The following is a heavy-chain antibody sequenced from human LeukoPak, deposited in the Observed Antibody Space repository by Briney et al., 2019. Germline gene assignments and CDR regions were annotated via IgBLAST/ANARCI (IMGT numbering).Heavy chain of an antibody. V-gene: IGHV3-30*18. J-gene: IGHJ5*02. CDR3: AKDAGWFGVNWFDP. D-gene: IGHD3-3*01. CDR2: ISYDGSNK. CDR1: GFTFSSYG. Sequence: GGSLRLSCAASGFTFSSYGMHWVRQAPGKGPEWVAVISYDGSNKYYADSVKGRFTISRDNSKNTLYLQMNSLRAEDTAVYYCAKDAGWFGVNWFDPWGQGTLVTVSS.